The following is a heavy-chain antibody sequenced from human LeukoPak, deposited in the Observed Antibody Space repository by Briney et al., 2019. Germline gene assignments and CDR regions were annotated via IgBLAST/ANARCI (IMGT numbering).Heavy chain of an antibody. CDR3: ARVVVFGVVSSDYYYHYMDV. CDR2: IYSSGST. D-gene: IGHD3-3*01. J-gene: IGHJ6*03. V-gene: IGHV4-4*07. CDR1: GGSISSYY. Sequence: SETLSLTCTVSGGSISSYYWSWIRQPAGKGLEWIGLIYSSGSTNYSPSLKSRVTMSVDTSKNQFSLKLSSVTAADTAVYYCARVVVFGVVSSDYYYHYMDVWGKGTTVTVSS.